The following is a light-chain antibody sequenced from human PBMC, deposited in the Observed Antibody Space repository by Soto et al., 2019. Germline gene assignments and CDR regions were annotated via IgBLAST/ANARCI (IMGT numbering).Light chain of an antibody. J-gene: IGKJ4*01. CDR3: QQRSDWPPSLT. Sequence: EIVLTQSPATLSLSPGERATLSCRASQSVSSSLAWYQQKPGQAPRLLIYAASNRATGIPTRFSGSGSGTDFTLTISSLEPEDFGVYYCQQRSDWPPSLTFGGGTK. CDR2: AAS. CDR1: QSVSSS. V-gene: IGKV3-11*01.